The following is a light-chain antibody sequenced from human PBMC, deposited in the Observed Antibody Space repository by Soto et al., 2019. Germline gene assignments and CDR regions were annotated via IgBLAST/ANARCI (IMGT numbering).Light chain of an antibody. V-gene: IGKV2-28*01. CDR2: LGS. CDR3: MQALQTPIT. CDR1: QSLLHSNGYNY. J-gene: IGKJ3*01. Sequence: DIVMTQSPLSLPVTPGEPASISCRSSQSLLHSNGYNYLDWYLQKPGQSPQLLIYLGSNRASGVPDRFSGSGSGTEFTLKISRVEAGDVGVYYCMQALQTPITFGPGTKVDIK.